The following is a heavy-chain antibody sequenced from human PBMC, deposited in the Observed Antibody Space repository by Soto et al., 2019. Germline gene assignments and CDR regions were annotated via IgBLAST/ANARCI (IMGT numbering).Heavy chain of an antibody. CDR3: ARDRYSSGWYDLDY. J-gene: IGHJ4*02. D-gene: IGHD6-19*01. CDR2: IWYDGSDK. V-gene: IGHV3-33*01. Sequence: QVQLVESGGGVVQPGRSLRLSCAASGFTFSSYGMHWVRQAPGKGLEWVSVIWYDGSDKYYADSVKGRFTISRDNSKNTLYLQMTRLRAEDTAVYYCARDRYSSGWYDLDYWGQGTLVTVSS. CDR1: GFTFSSYG.